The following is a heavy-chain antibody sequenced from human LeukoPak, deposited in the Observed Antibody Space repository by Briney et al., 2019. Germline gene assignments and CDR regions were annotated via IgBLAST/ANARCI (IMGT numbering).Heavy chain of an antibody. CDR3: AKDFATGTDPEKYYYYMDV. CDR2: ISWDGGST. V-gene: IGHV3-43D*03. Sequence: GGSLRLSCAASGFTFDDYAMHWVRHAPGKGLEWVSLISWDGGSTYYADSVKGRFTISRDNSKNSLYLQMNSLRTEDTALYYCAKDFATGTDPEKYYYYMDVWGKGTTVTVSS. D-gene: IGHD1-14*01. J-gene: IGHJ6*03. CDR1: GFTFDDYA.